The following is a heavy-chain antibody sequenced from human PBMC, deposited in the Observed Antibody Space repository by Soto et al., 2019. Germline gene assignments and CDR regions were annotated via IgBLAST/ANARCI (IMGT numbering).Heavy chain of an antibody. CDR1: GYTFTSYG. D-gene: IGHD2-2*01. J-gene: IGHJ4*02. CDR2: ISAYNGNT. Sequence: ASVKVSCKASGYTFTSYGISWVRQAPGQGLEWMGWISAYNGNTNYAQKLQGRVTMTTDTSTSTAYMELRSLRSDDTAVYYCARDPPYCSSTSCPSFDYWGQGTLVTVSS. CDR3: ARDPPYCSSTSCPSFDY. V-gene: IGHV1-18*01.